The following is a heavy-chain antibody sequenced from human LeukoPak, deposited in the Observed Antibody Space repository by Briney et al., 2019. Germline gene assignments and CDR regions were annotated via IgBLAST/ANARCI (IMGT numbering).Heavy chain of an antibody. CDR3: ARVDYDFWSGYSYWYFDL. CDR1: GLTFSSYG. V-gene: IGHV3-33*01. D-gene: IGHD3-3*01. CDR2: IWYDGSNK. Sequence: GGSLRLSCAASGLTFSSYGMHWVRQAPGKGLEWVAVIWYDGSNKYYADSVKGRFTISRDNAKNSLYLQMNSLRAEDTAVYYCARVDYDFWSGYSYWYFDLWGRGTLVTVSS. J-gene: IGHJ2*01.